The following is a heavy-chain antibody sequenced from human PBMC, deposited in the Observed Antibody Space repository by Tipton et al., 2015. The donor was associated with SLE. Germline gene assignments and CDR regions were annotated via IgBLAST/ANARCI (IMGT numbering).Heavy chain of an antibody. CDR3: GGGPAGYTTSWYVAES. CDR2: MSGDGSVI. V-gene: IGHV3-11*01. Sequence: SLRLSCAASGFTFKDYYMTWIRQAPGKGLEWVSQMSGDGSVILYADSVEGRFTISRDNAKNSLYLQMNSLRVEDTAVYYCGGGPAGYTTSWYVAESWGQGSLVTVSS. J-gene: IGHJ5*02. D-gene: IGHD6-13*01. CDR1: GFTFKDYY.